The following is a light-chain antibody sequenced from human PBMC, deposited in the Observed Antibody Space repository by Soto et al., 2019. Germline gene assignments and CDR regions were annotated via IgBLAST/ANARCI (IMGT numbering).Light chain of an antibody. J-gene: IGKJ3*01. CDR1: QSISSY. CDR2: AAS. V-gene: IGKV1-39*01. Sequence: DIQMTQSPSSLSASVGDRVTITCRASQSISSYLNWYQQKPGKAPKLLIHAASSLQSGVPSRFSGRGSGTDFTLTISSLQPEDFATYYCQQSYSTPFTFGPGTKVDIK. CDR3: QQSYSTPFT.